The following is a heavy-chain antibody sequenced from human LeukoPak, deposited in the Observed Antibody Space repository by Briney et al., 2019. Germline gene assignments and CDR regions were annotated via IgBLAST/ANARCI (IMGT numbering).Heavy chain of an antibody. Sequence: PGRSLRLSCAASGFTFSSYGMHWVRQAPGKGLEWVANIKQDGSEKYYVDSVKGRFTISRDNAKNSLYLQMNSLRADDTAVYYCARDLTYHYDPTSDYWGQGTLVTVSS. CDR1: GFTFSSYG. D-gene: IGHD3-22*01. CDR3: ARDLTYHYDPTSDY. CDR2: IKQDGSEK. V-gene: IGHV3-7*01. J-gene: IGHJ4*02.